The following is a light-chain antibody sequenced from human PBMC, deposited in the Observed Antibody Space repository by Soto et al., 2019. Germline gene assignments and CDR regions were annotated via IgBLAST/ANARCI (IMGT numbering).Light chain of an antibody. CDR1: QSVSSN. J-gene: IGKJ4*01. CDR3: QQYNNWPRAT. CDR2: GAS. Sequence: EIVMTQSPATLSVSPGERATLSCRASQSVSSNLAWYQQKPGQAPRLLIYGASTRATGIPARFSGSGSGTEFTLTISSLQSEDSAVYYCQQYNNWPRATFGGGTKVDIK. V-gene: IGKV3-15*01.